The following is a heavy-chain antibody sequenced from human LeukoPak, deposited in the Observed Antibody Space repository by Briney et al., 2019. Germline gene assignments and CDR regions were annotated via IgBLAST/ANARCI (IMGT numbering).Heavy chain of an antibody. Sequence: SETLSLTCAVYGGSFSGYYWSWIRQPPGKGLEWIGEINHSGSTNYNPSLKSRVTISVDTSKNQFSLKLSSVTAADTAVYYCARAPIVVVPAASTHNWFDPWGQGTLVTVSS. CDR3: ARAPIVVVPAASTHNWFDP. J-gene: IGHJ5*02. V-gene: IGHV4-34*01. CDR1: GGSFSGYY. D-gene: IGHD2-2*01. CDR2: INHSGST.